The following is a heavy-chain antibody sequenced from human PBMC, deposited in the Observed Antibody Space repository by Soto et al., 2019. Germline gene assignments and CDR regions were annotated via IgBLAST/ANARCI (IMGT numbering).Heavy chain of an antibody. Sequence: GGSLRLSCAASGFTFSNAWMSWVRQAPGKGLEWVGRIKSKTDGGTTDYAAPVKGRFTISRDNSKNTLYLQMNSLRAEDTAVYYCARLQLLVGGYYYGLDVWGQGTTVTVSS. CDR1: GFTFSNAW. CDR3: ARLQLLVGGYYYGLDV. D-gene: IGHD6-19*01. V-gene: IGHV3-15*01. J-gene: IGHJ6*02. CDR2: IKSKTDGGTT.